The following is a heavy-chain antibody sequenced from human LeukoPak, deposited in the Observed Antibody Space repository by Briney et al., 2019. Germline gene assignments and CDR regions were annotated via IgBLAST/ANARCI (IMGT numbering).Heavy chain of an antibody. V-gene: IGHV4-4*07. CDR1: GGSISSYS. J-gene: IGHJ4*01. CDR2: IYTSGSA. Sequence: TSETLSLTCTVSGGSISSYSWSWIRQPAGKGLEWIGRIYTSGSANYNPYLKSRVTMSVDSSKNQIPLKLSPMTDADTAEDYVWKSSPITLSDLDDCGQGTMVTVSS. D-gene: IGHD1-14*01. CDR3: WKSSPITLSDLDD.